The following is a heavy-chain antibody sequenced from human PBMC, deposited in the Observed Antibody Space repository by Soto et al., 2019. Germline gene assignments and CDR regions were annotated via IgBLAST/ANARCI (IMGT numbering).Heavy chain of an antibody. D-gene: IGHD5-12*01. V-gene: IGHV3-23*01. CDR2: ISGSGGST. Sequence: GGSLRLSCAASGFTFSSYAMSCVRQAPGKGLEWVSAISGSGGSTYYADSVKGRFTISRDNSKNTLYLQMNSLRAEDTAVYYCAKDKDSGYSLYWGQGTLVTVSS. CDR1: GFTFSSYA. J-gene: IGHJ4*02. CDR3: AKDKDSGYSLY.